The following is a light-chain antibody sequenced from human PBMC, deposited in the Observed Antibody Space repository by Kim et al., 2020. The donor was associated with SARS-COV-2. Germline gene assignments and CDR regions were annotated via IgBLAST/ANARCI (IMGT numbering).Light chain of an antibody. J-gene: IGLJ2*01. CDR1: TRPVPSEDW. Sequence: PGGRVALTASPSTRPVPSEDWPYWFQQKPGQAPRTLIYDTSSKHSWTPARFSGSLLGGKAALTLSGAQPEDGADYYCLLSESGTAVFGGGTQLTVL. V-gene: IGLV7-46*01. CDR2: DTS. CDR3: LLSESGTAV.